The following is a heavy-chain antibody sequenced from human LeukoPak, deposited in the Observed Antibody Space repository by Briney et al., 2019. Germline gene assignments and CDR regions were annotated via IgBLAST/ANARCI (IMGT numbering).Heavy chain of an antibody. CDR2: IYYSGST. CDR3: AREPLSTSRWFDP. CDR1: GGSIRSSYYY. Sequence: SETLSLTCTVSGGSIRSSYYYWGWIRQPPGKGLEWIGYIYYSGSTYYNPSLRSRVTISVDTSKNQFSLKLSSVTAADTAVYYCAREPLSTSRWFDPWGQGTLVTVSS. J-gene: IGHJ5*02. V-gene: IGHV4-30-4*08.